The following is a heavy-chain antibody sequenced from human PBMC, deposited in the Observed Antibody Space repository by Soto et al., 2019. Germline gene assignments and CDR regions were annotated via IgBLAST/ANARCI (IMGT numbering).Heavy chain of an antibody. V-gene: IGHV4-34*01. CDR1: SGSFSGYY. J-gene: IGHJ4*02. CDR3: ARAPKVSGSSQTRPDF. CDR2: ISQSGNT. Sequence: QVQLHQWGAGLLKPSETLSLACSIYSGSFSGYYWSWIRQPPGKGLEWIGEISQSGNTNYSPSLKSRVSISIDTSKKQFSLNLASVSAADTAVYYCARAPKVSGSSQTRPDFWGQGTLDTVSS. D-gene: IGHD6-6*01.